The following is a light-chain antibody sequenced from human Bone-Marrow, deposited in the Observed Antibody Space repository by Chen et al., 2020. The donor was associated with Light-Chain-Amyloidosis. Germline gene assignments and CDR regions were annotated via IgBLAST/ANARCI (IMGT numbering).Light chain of an antibody. CDR2: STN. Sequence: QTVVTQEPSSPVSPGGTFTHTCGLSSGSVSTNYYPAWYQQTPGQAPRTLIYSTNTRSSGVPDRFSGSILGNKAALTITGAQADDESDYYCVLYVGSGIWVFGGGTKLTVL. V-gene: IGLV8-61*01. CDR3: VLYVGSGIWV. CDR1: SGSVSTNYY. J-gene: IGLJ3*02.